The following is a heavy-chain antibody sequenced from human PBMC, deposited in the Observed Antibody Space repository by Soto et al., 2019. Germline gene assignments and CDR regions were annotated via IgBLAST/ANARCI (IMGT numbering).Heavy chain of an antibody. Sequence: ASVKVSCKVSGYTLTELSMHWVRQAPGKGLEWMGGFDPEDGETIYAQKFQGRVTMTEDTSTDTAYMELSSLRSEDTAVYYCATDSSYRIAAAGSRGDAFDIWGQGTMVTVSS. D-gene: IGHD6-13*01. V-gene: IGHV1-24*01. CDR3: ATDSSYRIAAAGSRGDAFDI. CDR1: GYTLTELS. J-gene: IGHJ3*02. CDR2: FDPEDGET.